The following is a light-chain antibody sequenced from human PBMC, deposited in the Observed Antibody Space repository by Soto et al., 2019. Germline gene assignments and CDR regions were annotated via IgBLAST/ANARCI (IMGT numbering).Light chain of an antibody. CDR2: GAS. V-gene: IGKV3-20*01. J-gene: IGKJ3*01. CDR1: QSVSSNY. CDR3: QQYESLPPR. Sequence: EIVLTQSPGTLSLSPGERATLSCRASQSVSSNYLAWYQQKPGQAPRLLIYGASSRATGIPDRFSGSGSGTDFTLTISRLEPEDVATYYCQQYESLPPRFGPGTTVEIK.